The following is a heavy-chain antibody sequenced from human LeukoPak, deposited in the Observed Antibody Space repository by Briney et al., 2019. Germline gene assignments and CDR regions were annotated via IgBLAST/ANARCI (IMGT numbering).Heavy chain of an antibody. CDR1: GFTFSSYA. V-gene: IGHV3-15*01. Sequence: GGSLRLSCAASGFTFSSYAMGWVRQAPGKGLEWVGRIKSKTDGGTIDYAAPVKGRFTISRDDSKDTLFLQMSSLKTEDTAVYYCTTDLSELDDSGYYAKYFHHWGQGTLVSVSS. J-gene: IGHJ1*01. D-gene: IGHD3-22*01. CDR3: TTDLSELDDSGYYAKYFHH. CDR2: IKSKTDGGTI.